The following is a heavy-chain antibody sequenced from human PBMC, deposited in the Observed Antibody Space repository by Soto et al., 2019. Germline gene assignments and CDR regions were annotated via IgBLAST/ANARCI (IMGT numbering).Heavy chain of an antibody. Sequence: PGGSLRLSCAASGFTFSSYWMSWVRQAPGKGLEWVANIKQDGSEKYYVDSVKGRFTISRDNAKNSLYLQMNSLRAEDTAVYYCARDVPNSGSYQYNWFDPWGQGTLVTVSS. CDR3: ARDVPNSGSYQYNWFDP. CDR2: IKQDGSEK. J-gene: IGHJ5*02. CDR1: GFTFSSYW. V-gene: IGHV3-7*03. D-gene: IGHD1-26*01.